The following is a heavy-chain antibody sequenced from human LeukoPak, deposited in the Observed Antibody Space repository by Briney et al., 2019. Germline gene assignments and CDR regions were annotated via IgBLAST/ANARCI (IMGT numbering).Heavy chain of an antibody. Sequence: ASVKVSCKASGYTFTSYDINWVRQATGQGLEWMGWMNPNSGNTGYAQKFQGRVTITRNTSISTAYMELSSLRSEDTAVYYCARGSRPAAPTDWFAPWGQGTLVTVSS. D-gene: IGHD2-2*01. J-gene: IGHJ5*02. CDR1: GYTFTSYD. V-gene: IGHV1-8*03. CDR2: MNPNSGNT. CDR3: ARGSRPAAPTDWFAP.